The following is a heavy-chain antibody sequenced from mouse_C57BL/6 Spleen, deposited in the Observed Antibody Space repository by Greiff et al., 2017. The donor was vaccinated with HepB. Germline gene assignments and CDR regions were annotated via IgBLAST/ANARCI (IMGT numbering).Heavy chain of an antibody. CDR3: TRSGLRGGPWFAY. V-gene: IGHV1-15*01. J-gene: IGHJ3*01. CDR2: IDPETGGT. D-gene: IGHD2-4*01. Sequence: QVQLQQSGAELVRPGASVTLSCKASGYTFTDYEMHWVKQTPVHGLEWIGAIDPETGGTAYNQKFKGKAILTADKSSSTAYMELRSLTSEDSAVYYCTRSGLRGGPWFAYWGQGTLVTVSA. CDR1: GYTFTDYE.